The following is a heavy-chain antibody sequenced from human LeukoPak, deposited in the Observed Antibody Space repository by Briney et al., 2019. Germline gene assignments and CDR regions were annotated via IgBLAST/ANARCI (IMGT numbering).Heavy chain of an antibody. Sequence: ASVKVSCKASGYTFTSYGISWVRQAPGQGLEWMGWISAYNGNTNYAQKLQGRVTMTTDTSTSTAYMELRSLRSDDTAVYYCAGDPRPDIVVVPAAMRVWFDPWGQGTLVTVSS. CDR1: GYTFTSYG. D-gene: IGHD2-2*01. J-gene: IGHJ5*02. V-gene: IGHV1-18*01. CDR3: AGDPRPDIVVVPAAMRVWFDP. CDR2: ISAYNGNT.